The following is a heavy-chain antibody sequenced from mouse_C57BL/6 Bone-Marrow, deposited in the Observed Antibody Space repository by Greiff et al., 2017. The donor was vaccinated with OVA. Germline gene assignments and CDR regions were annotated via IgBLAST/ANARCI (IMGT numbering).Heavy chain of an antibody. D-gene: IGHD1-1*01. Sequence: EVNVVESGGGLVQSGRSLRLSCATSGFTFSDFYMEWVRQAPGKGLEWIAASRNKANDYTTEYSASVKGRFIVSRDTSQSILYLQMNALRAEDTAIYYCARDDYYGSSYVGFAYWGQGTLVTVSA. CDR1: GFTFSDFY. CDR2: SRNKANDYTT. CDR3: ARDDYYGSSYVGFAY. V-gene: IGHV7-1*01. J-gene: IGHJ3*01.